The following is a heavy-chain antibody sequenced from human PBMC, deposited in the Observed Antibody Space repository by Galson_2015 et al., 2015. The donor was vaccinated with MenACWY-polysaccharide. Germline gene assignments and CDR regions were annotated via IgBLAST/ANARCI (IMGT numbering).Heavy chain of an antibody. Sequence: SLRLSCAASDFTFSAHGMHWVRQAPGKGLEWVAAIWYDGGKRYYADAVEGRFAVSRDNSQSTLYLQMDSLGVEDTAMYYCARDVHYNDYLGYYFDYWGQGTPVTVSS. D-gene: IGHD4-11*01. J-gene: IGHJ4*01. CDR3: ARDVHYNDYLGYYFDY. CDR2: IWYDGGKR. CDR1: DFTFSAHG. V-gene: IGHV3-33*01.